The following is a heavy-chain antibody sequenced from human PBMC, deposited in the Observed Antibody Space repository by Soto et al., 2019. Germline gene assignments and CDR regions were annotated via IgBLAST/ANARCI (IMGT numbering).Heavy chain of an antibody. Sequence: EVQLVESGGGLVQPGRSLRLSCAASGFTFDDYAMHWVRQAPGKGLEWVSGISWDSGSIGYADSVKGRFTISRDNAKNALYLQMNSLRAEGTALYYCAKSSSRYCSSTSCLNWFDPWGQGTLVTVSS. CDR2: ISWDSGSI. V-gene: IGHV3-9*01. D-gene: IGHD2-2*01. CDR1: GFTFDDYA. CDR3: AKSSSRYCSSTSCLNWFDP. J-gene: IGHJ5*02.